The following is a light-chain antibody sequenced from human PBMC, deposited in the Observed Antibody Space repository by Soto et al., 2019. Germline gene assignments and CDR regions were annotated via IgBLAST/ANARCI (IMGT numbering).Light chain of an antibody. CDR2: GAS. J-gene: IGKJ2*01. V-gene: IGKV3-20*01. Sequence: EIVLTQSPGTLTLSPGERATLSCRASQSLTSDYLAWYQQKPGQAPRLLIYGASSRAAGIPDRFSGSGSGTDFTLTISILEPEDFSVYYCQQYQTSPPSYTFGQGTKLEI. CDR1: QSLTSDY. CDR3: QQYQTSPPSYT.